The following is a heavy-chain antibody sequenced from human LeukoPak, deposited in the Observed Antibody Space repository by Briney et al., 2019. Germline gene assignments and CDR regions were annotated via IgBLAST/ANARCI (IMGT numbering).Heavy chain of an antibody. V-gene: IGHV3-9*01. CDR2: IIWDSGSI. D-gene: IGHD6-13*01. J-gene: IGHJ6*02. CDR3: AKGIAAAEDYYGMDV. CDR1: VYPLEDYD. Sequence: PGGSLRLSCTASVYPLEDYDMHWVPKVRGRGLEWLSSIIWDSGSIVYADSVRGRFTISRDNAKNSLYLQMNGLRGEDTAFYYCAKGIAAAEDYYGMDVWGQGTSVTVSS.